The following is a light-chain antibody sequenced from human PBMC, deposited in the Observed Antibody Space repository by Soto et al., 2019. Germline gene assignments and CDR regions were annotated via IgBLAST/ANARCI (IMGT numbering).Light chain of an antibody. CDR2: GKX. CDR3: RQTYTTPEST. V-gene: IGKV1-39*01. J-gene: IGKJ5*01. CDR1: RSISFY. Sequence: DIQMTQSPSSLPASLGDRVTVPXRASRSISFYFNWYQLKPGXXTNLXXXGKXYLKRGVLTRFSGSGSGKDFTLTISSLQPEYFSMYYCRQTYTTPESTFGQGTRLEI.